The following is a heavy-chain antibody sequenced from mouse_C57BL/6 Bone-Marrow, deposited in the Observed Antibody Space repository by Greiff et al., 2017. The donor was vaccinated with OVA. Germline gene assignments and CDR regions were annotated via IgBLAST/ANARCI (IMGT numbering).Heavy chain of an antibody. Sequence: VQLVESGAELVRPGTSVKMSCKASGYTFTNYWIGWAKQRPGHGLEWIGDIYPGGGYTNYNEKFKGKATLTADKSSSTAYMQFSSLTSEDSAIYYCARLGSSYGYFDVWGTGTTVTVSS. D-gene: IGHD1-1*01. V-gene: IGHV1-63*01. J-gene: IGHJ1*03. CDR2: IYPGGGYT. CDR3: ARLGSSYGYFDV. CDR1: GYTFTNYW.